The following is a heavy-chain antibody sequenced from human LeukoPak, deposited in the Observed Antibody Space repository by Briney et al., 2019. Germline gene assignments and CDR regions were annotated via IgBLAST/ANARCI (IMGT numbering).Heavy chain of an antibody. CDR2: IYSSGNT. D-gene: IGHD2-8*01. Sequence: SETLSLTCTVSGGSISSSRYCWGWIRQPPGKGLEWIGSIYSSGNTYYNPSLKSRVTVSVDTSKNQFSLKLSSVTAADTAVYYCARVGHCTNGVCSVGWFDPWGQGTLVTVSS. V-gene: IGHV4-39*07. J-gene: IGHJ5*02. CDR3: ARVGHCTNGVCSVGWFDP. CDR1: GGSISSSRYC.